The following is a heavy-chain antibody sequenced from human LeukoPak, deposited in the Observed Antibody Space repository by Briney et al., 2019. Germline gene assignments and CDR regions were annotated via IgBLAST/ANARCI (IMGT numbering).Heavy chain of an antibody. D-gene: IGHD5-12*01. Sequence: SETLSLTCTVSGGSISSYYWSWIRQPPGRGLEWIGYIYYSGSTNYNPSLKSRVTISVDTSKNQFSLKLSSVTAADTAVYYCARVSGYENFDYWGQGTLVTVPS. CDR3: ARVSGYENFDY. CDR1: GGSISSYY. V-gene: IGHV4-59*01. J-gene: IGHJ4*02. CDR2: IYYSGST.